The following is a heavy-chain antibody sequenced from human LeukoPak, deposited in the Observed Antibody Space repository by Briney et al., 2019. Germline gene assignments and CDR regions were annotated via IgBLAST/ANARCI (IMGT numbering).Heavy chain of an antibody. Sequence: PGGSLRLSCAASGFTFSSYAMSWVRQAPGKGLEWVSAISGSGDSTYYADSVKGRFTISRDNSKNTLYLQMNNLRAEDTAVYYCAKHLKRGHTVYYYYAMDVWGQGTTVTVSS. CDR2: ISGSGDST. CDR1: GFTFSSYA. J-gene: IGHJ6*02. V-gene: IGHV3-23*01. D-gene: IGHD4-11*01. CDR3: AKHLKRGHTVYYYYAMDV.